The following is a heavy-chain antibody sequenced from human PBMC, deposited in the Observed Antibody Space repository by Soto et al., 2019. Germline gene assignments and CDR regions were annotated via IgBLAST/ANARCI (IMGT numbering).Heavy chain of an antibody. J-gene: IGHJ4*02. Sequence: GASVKVSCKASGGTFSSYAISWVRQAPGQGLEWMGGIIPIFGTANYAQKFQGRVTITADESTSTAYMELSSLRSEDTAVYYCARHDRKWYSSIDYWGQGTLVTVSS. V-gene: IGHV1-69*13. CDR3: ARHDRKWYSSIDY. D-gene: IGHD6-13*01. CDR2: IIPIFGTA. CDR1: GGTFSSYA.